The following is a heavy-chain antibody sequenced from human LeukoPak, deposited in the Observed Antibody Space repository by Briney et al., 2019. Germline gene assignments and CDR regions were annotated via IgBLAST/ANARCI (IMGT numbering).Heavy chain of an antibody. Sequence: GASVKVSCEASGYTFTGYYMHWVRQAPGQGLEWMGWINPNSGGTNYAQKFQGRVTMTRDTSISTAYMELSRLRSDDTAVYYCARAGCSSTSCYGYFDYWGQGTLVTVSS. V-gene: IGHV1-2*02. D-gene: IGHD2-2*01. CDR3: ARAGCSSTSCYGYFDY. CDR2: INPNSGGT. J-gene: IGHJ4*02. CDR1: GYTFTGYY.